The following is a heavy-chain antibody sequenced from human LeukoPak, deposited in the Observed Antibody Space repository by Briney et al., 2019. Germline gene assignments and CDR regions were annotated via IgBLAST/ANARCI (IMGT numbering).Heavy chain of an antibody. D-gene: IGHD6-13*01. CDR1: GGSFSGYY. V-gene: IGHV4-34*01. J-gene: IGHJ4*02. CDR3: ARQIASAGTAGFDF. CDR2: INHSGSS. Sequence: SETLSLTCAVYGGSFSGYYWSWIRPPPGKGLEWIGEINHSGSSNYNPSLKSRVTMSVDTSKNQFSLRLRSVTAADTAVYYCARQIASAGTAGFDFWGQGALVTVSS.